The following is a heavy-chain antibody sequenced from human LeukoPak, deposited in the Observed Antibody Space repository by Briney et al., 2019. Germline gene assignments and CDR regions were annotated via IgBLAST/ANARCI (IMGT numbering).Heavy chain of an antibody. CDR3: ARDSLPAPLWFGEQPWVSLDY. V-gene: IGHV1-2*02. CDR2: INPNSGST. CDR1: GYTFTDYY. D-gene: IGHD3-10*01. Sequence: ASVKVSCKASGYTFTDYYMHWVRQAPGQGLEWMGWINPNSGSTNYAQKFQGRVTMTRDTSISTAYMELSRLRSDDTAVYYCARDSLPAPLWFGEQPWVSLDYWGQGTLVTVSS. J-gene: IGHJ4*02.